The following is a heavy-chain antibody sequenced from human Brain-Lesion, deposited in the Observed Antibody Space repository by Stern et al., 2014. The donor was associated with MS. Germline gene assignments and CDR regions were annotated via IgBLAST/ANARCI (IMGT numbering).Heavy chain of an antibody. D-gene: IGHD6-13*01. CDR1: GGSISSSNW. Sequence: QVQLQESGPGLVKPSGTLSLTCVVSGGSISSSNWWSWVRQSPGKGLEWIGESDHSGSTIYNPSLQSRVTVSVDKSKNRFSLNLRSVPAADTAVYFCARFPASRPHVFDSWGQGTLVTVSS. V-gene: IGHV4-4*02. J-gene: IGHJ4*02. CDR3: ARFPASRPHVFDS. CDR2: SDHSGST.